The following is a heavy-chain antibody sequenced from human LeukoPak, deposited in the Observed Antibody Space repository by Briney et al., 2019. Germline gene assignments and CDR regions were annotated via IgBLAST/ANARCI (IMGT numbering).Heavy chain of an antibody. CDR1: GFTFSSYA. CDR2: ISYDGSNK. Sequence: GGSLRLSCAASGFTFSSYAMHWVRQAPGKGLEWVAVISYDGSNKYYADSVKGRFTISRDSSKNTLNLQMNGLRVEDTAVYYCASGLTTTFDASEIWGQGTLVTVSS. J-gene: IGHJ3*02. V-gene: IGHV3-30-3*01. CDR3: ASGLTTTFDASEI. D-gene: IGHD1-14*01.